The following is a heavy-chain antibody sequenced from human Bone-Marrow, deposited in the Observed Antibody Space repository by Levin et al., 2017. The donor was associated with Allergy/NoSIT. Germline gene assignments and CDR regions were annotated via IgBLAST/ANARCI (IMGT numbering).Heavy chain of an antibody. CDR3: ARPFLAVIGTPEDYHLYGLDV. J-gene: IGHJ6*02. CDR2: ISYSGSTV. Sequence: GGSLRLSCSASGFTFNDYYMTWIRRAPGKGLEWIADISYSGSTVHYADSVKGRFIISRDNAKNSVYLQMNRLRVDDTAVYYCARPFLAVIGTPEDYHLYGLDVWGQGTTVIVSS. V-gene: IGHV3-11*01. CDR1: GFTFNDYY. D-gene: IGHD1-1*01.